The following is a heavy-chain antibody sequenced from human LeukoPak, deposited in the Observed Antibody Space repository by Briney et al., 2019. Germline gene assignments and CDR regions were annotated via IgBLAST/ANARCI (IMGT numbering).Heavy chain of an antibody. CDR2: ISGSGGST. V-gene: IGHV3-23*01. CDR3: AKGFLEFLAPTS. Sequence: GGSLRLSCAASRFTFRSYAMSWVRQAPGKGLEWVSTISGSGGSTNYADSVKGRFTISRDNSKNTLYLQMNSLRAEDTAVYYCAKGFLEFLAPTSWGQGTLVTVSS. CDR1: RFTFRSYA. J-gene: IGHJ5*02. D-gene: IGHD3-3*01.